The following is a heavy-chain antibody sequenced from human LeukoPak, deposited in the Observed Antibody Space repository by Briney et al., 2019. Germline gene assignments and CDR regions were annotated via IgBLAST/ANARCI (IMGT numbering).Heavy chain of an antibody. J-gene: IGHJ1*01. CDR2: IIPILGIA. V-gene: IGHV1-69*04. CDR3: AREPDYGGNFRYFQH. D-gene: IGHD4-23*01. CDR1: GGTFSSYA. Sequence: ASVKVSCKASGGTFSSYAISWVRQAAGQGLEWMGMIIPILGIANYAQKFQGRVTITADKSTSTAYMELSSLRSEDTAVYYCAREPDYGGNFRYFQHWGQGTLVTVSS.